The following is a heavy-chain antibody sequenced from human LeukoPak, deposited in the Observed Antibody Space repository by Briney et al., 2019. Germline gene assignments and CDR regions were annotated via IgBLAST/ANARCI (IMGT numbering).Heavy chain of an antibody. V-gene: IGHV4-4*07. Sequence: SETLSLTCTVSGGSIGGSYYWSWIRQPAGKGLEWIGRIYTRGSTNYNPSLKSRVTMSVDTSKNKFSLKLSSVTAADTAVYYCAGEGHYYDSSGYYYGGEDYWGQGTLVTVSS. CDR2: IYTRGST. CDR3: AGEGHYYDSSGYYYGGEDY. J-gene: IGHJ4*02. D-gene: IGHD3-22*01. CDR1: GGSIGGSYY.